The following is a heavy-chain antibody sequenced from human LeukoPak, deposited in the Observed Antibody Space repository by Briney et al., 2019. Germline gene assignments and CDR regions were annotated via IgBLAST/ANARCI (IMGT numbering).Heavy chain of an antibody. J-gene: IGHJ3*02. Sequence: SETLSLTCTVSGGSIISSTYYWGWIRQPPGKGLVWIGSIHHSGTTYYNPSLQSRVTISVDTSKNQFSLNLSSVTAADTAVYYCARHPYSYDAFDIWGQGTMVTVSS. CDR1: GGSIISSTYY. V-gene: IGHV4-39*01. CDR3: ARHPYSYDAFDI. CDR2: IHHSGTT. D-gene: IGHD5-18*01.